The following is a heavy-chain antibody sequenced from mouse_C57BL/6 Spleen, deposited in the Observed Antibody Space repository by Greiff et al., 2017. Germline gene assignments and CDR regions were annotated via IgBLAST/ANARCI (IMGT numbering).Heavy chain of an antibody. D-gene: IGHD3-3*01. CDR3: ARHEGTRYFDV. CDR2: ISSGGSYT. Sequence: EVKLQESGGDLVKPGGSLKLSCAASGFTFSSYGMSWVRQTPDKRLEWVATISSGGSYTYYPDSVKGRFTISRDNAKNTLYLQMSSLKSEDTAMYYCARHEGTRYFDVWGTGTTVTVSS. CDR1: GFTFSSYG. J-gene: IGHJ1*03. V-gene: IGHV5-6*01.